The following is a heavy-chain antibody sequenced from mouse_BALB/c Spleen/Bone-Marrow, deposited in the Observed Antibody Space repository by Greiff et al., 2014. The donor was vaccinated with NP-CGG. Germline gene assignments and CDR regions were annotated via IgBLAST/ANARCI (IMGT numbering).Heavy chain of an antibody. V-gene: IGHV1-80*01. CDR3: ARVGFSFDY. J-gene: IGHJ2*01. CDR1: GYAFSTYW. CDR2: IYPGGGDT. D-gene: IGHD3-1*01. Sequence: VQLQQSXAELVRPGSSVKISCKASGYAFSTYWMNWVKQRPGQGLEWIGQIYPGGGDTNYNEKFKGKATLTADKSSSTASIQLSSLTSEDSAVYFCARVGFSFDYWGQGTTLTVSS.